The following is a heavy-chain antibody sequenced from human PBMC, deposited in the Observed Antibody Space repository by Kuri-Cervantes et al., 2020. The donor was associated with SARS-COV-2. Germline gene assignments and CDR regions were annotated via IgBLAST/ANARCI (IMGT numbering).Heavy chain of an antibody. CDR3: ARPDCTINGVCFMDV. J-gene: IGHJ6*02. CDR1: GFTFSSYA. CDR2: ISYDGTNK. D-gene: IGHD2-8*01. V-gene: IGHV3-30-3*01. Sequence: GESLKISCAASGFTFSSYAMHWVRQAPGKGLEWVALISYDGTNKFCADSVKGRFTISRDNSRNTLYLQMNSLRAEDTAVFYCARPDCTINGVCFMDVWGQGTTVTVSS.